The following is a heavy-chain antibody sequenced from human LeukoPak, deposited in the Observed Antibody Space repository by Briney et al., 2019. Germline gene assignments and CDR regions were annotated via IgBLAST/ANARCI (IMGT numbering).Heavy chain of an antibody. J-gene: IGHJ3*02. CDR1: GFTFSSYW. Sequence: PGGSLRLSCAASGFTFSSYWMSWVRQAPGKGLEWVANIKQDGSEKYYVDSVKGRFTISRDNAKNSLYLQMNSLRAEDTAVYYCARELDSSGYYYSGAFDIWGQGTTVTVSS. CDR3: ARELDSSGYYYSGAFDI. CDR2: IKQDGSEK. D-gene: IGHD3-22*01. V-gene: IGHV3-7*01.